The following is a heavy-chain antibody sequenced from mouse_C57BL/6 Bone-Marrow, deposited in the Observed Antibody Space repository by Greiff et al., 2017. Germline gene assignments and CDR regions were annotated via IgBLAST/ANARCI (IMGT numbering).Heavy chain of an antibody. V-gene: IGHV1-82*01. CDR1: GYAFSSSW. J-gene: IGHJ1*03. D-gene: IGHD1-1*01. CDR3: ARRDTTVVRYFDV. Sequence: VQLQQSGPELVKPGASVKISCKASGYAFSSSWMNWVKQRPGKGLEWIGRIYPGDGDTNYNGKFKGKATLTADKSSSTAYMQLSSLTSEDSAVYFCARRDTTVVRYFDVWGTGTTVTVSS. CDR2: IYPGDGDT.